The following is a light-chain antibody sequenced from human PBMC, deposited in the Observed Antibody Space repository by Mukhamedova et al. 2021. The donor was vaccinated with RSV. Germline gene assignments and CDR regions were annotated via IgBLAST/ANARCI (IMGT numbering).Light chain of an antibody. J-gene: IGLJ2*01. CDR3: TSQTGSRTLL. Sequence: KLIMYDVTERPSGVSDRFSGSKSGNTASLTISGLQPEDEADYFCTSQTGSRTLLFGGGTKVGVV. CDR2: DVT. V-gene: IGLV2-14*03.